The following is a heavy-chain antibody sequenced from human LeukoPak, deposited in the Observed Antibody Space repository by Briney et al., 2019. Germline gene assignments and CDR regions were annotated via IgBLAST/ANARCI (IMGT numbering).Heavy chain of an antibody. Sequence: GGSLRLSCAASGFTFSSYGMHWVRQAPGKGLEWVAFIRYDGSNKYYADSVRGRFTISRDNSKNTVYLQMNSLRVDDTAIYYCARRDIVVVVSASDYWGQGTLVTVSP. CDR1: GFTFSSYG. CDR2: IRYDGSNK. J-gene: IGHJ4*02. V-gene: IGHV3-30*02. D-gene: IGHD2-15*01. CDR3: ARRDIVVVVSASDY.